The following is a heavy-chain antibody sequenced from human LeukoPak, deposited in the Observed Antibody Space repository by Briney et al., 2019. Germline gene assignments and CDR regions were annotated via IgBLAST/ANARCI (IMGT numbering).Heavy chain of an antibody. CDR3: ARGPVALPNDRLNFFFDF. CDR1: GASLNTYY. J-gene: IGHJ5*01. V-gene: IGHV4-34*01. Sequence: PSETLSLTCAVYGASLNTYYWTWIRQSPDKGLEWIGEVNHDGDTNVNPSLRGRVVMSVDASKNQFSLKLTSVTATDTAVYFCARGPVALPNDRLNFFFDFWGQGTLVTVSS. CDR2: VNHDGDT. D-gene: IGHD2-8*01.